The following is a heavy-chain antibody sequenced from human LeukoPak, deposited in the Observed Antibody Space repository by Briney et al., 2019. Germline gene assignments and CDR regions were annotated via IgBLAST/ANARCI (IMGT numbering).Heavy chain of an antibody. J-gene: IGHJ3*02. CDR2: INYSGSA. CDR1: GGSLSSYY. V-gene: IGHV4-59*08. D-gene: IGHD4-17*01. CDR3: ARHNYDDYVFDI. Sequence: PSETLSLICSVSGGSLSSYYFRWIRQSPGKGLEWIAYINYSGSASYNPSLKSRVTMSVDTSKQFSLSLSSVTAADTAVYYCARHNYDDYVFDIWGQGTKVTVSS.